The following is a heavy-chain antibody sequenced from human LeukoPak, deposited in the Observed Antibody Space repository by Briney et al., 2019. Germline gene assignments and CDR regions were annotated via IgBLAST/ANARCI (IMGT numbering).Heavy chain of an antibody. CDR1: GGSISSGGYY. D-gene: IGHD6-19*01. Sequence: SETLSLTCTVSGGSISSGGYYWSWIRQHPGKGLEWIGYIYYSGSTYYNPSLKSRVTISVDTSKNQFSLKLSSVTAADTAVYYCARLSSRWYFSPDYWGQGTLVTVSS. J-gene: IGHJ4*02. V-gene: IGHV4-31*03. CDR3: ARLSSRWYFSPDY. CDR2: IYYSGST.